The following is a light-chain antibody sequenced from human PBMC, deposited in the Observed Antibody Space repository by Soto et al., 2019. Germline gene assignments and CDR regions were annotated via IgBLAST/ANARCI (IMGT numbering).Light chain of an antibody. J-gene: IGKJ3*01. CDR3: QQYNDWPFT. Sequence: IVMTQSPVTLSVSPGGRATLSCRASQSVISNLAWYQHKPGQAPRLLIYGVSIRATGIPARFSGSGSGTEFTLTISSLQSEDFAIYFCQQYNDWPFTFGPGTKVDIK. V-gene: IGKV3D-15*01. CDR1: QSVISN. CDR2: GVS.